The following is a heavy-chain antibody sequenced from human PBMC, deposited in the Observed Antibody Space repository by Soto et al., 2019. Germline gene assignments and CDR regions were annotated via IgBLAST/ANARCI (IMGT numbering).Heavy chain of an antibody. CDR1: GGSISSSSYY. CDR3: ARDVLLWFGELERGYFDY. Sequence: SETLSLTCTVSGGSISSSSYYWGWIRQPPGKGLEWIGSIYYSGSTYYNPSLKSRVTISVDTSKNQFSLKLSSVTAADTAVYYCARDVLLWFGELERGYFDYWGQGTLVTVSS. D-gene: IGHD3-10*01. J-gene: IGHJ4*02. V-gene: IGHV4-39*02. CDR2: IYYSGST.